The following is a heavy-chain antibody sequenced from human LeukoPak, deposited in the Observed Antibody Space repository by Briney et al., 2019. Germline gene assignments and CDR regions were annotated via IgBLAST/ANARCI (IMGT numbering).Heavy chain of an antibody. J-gene: IGHJ6*02. CDR3: ARDRIIVGATFTPAYGMDV. CDR2: IRYDGSNK. CDR1: GFTFSSYG. Sequence: GGSLRLSCAASGFTFSSYGMHWVRQAPGKGLEWVAFIRYDGSNKYYADSVKGRFTISRDNSKNTLYLQMNSLRAEDTAVYYCARDRIIVGATFTPAYGMDVWGQGTTVTVSS. V-gene: IGHV3-30*02. D-gene: IGHD1-26*01.